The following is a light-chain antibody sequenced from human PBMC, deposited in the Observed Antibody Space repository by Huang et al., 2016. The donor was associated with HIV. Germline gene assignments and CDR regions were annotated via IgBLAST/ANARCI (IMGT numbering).Light chain of an antibody. Sequence: EVLLTQSPATLSVSPGERATLSCMASQRVSTNLDWYQQKPGQAPSLLIYVASTRATGVPARFSGSGSGTEFTLTISSLQSEDSAVYYCQQYNSWPPLFTFGPGTKVDIK. CDR2: VAS. CDR1: QRVSTN. CDR3: QQYNSWPPLFT. V-gene: IGKV3-15*01. J-gene: IGKJ3*01.